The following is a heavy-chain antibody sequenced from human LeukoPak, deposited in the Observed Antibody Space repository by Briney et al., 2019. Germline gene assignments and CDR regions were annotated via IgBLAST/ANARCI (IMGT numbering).Heavy chain of an antibody. D-gene: IGHD2-2*01. CDR1: GFTFSSYN. CDR2: ISSSSGTI. Sequence: GGSLRLSCAASGFTFSSYNMNWVRQAPGKGLEWVSYISSSSGTIYYADSVKGRFTISRDNAKNSLYLQMNSLRAEDTAVYYCARASPRLVVPAASDYWGQGTLVTVSS. CDR3: ARASPRLVVPAASDY. J-gene: IGHJ4*02. V-gene: IGHV3-48*01.